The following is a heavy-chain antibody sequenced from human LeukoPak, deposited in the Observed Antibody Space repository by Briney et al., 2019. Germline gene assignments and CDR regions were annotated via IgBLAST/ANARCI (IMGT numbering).Heavy chain of an antibody. J-gene: IGHJ5*02. Sequence: PGGSLRLSCTASGFTFTAHGYHWVRLTPGKGLEWVADIWYDGSKRYYVDSVKGRFTISRDNSKNTVYLQMNSLRVEDTAVYYCARDKARGVLDPWGQGTLVTVSS. CDR1: GFTFTAHG. CDR3: ARDKARGVLDP. V-gene: IGHV3-33*01. D-gene: IGHD3-10*01. CDR2: IWYDGSKR.